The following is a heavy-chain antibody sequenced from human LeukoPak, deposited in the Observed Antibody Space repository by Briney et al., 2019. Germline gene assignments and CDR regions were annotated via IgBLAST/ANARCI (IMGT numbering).Heavy chain of an antibody. J-gene: IGHJ4*02. CDR2: IYPGDSDT. V-gene: IGHV5-51*01. D-gene: IGHD1-26*01. CDR1: GYSFTTYW. CDR3: ARSGLVGTTAYFDY. Sequence: GESLKISCSGSGYSFTTYWIGWVRQMPGKGLEWMGIIYPGDSDTTYSPSFQGQVTISADRSISTAYLQWSSLKASDTAMYYCARSGLVGTTAYFDYWGQGTLVTVSS.